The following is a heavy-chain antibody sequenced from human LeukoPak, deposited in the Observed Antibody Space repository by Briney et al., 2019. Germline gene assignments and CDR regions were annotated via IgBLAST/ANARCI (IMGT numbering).Heavy chain of an antibody. CDR1: GYTFTTYT. V-gene: IGHV1-3*03. CDR2: ITGDGST. J-gene: IGHJ3*01. D-gene: IGHD3-16*01. Sequence: ASVKVSCKAPGYTFTTYTMHWVRQAPGQSLEWMGWITGDGSTKYSGDFQARVTITGDTSANTAYMELNSLTSEDTAVYYCASQGHLGAFHLWGQGTMISVFS. CDR3: ASQGHLGAFHL.